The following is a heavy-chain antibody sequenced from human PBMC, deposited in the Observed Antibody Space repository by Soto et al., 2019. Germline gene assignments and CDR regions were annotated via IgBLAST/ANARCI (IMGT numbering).Heavy chain of an antibody. CDR1: GDTFTFYS. CDR2: INPILSMS. Sequence: QVQLVQSGAEVKRPGSSVKVSCKASGDTFTFYSINWVRQAPGLGLEWMGRINPILSMSNYAQRFQGRVTMPADKSTSTAYMELSILRSADTAIYYCASIYGSGYRAFDYWGQGALVTVSS. V-gene: IGHV1-69*02. CDR3: ASIYGSGYRAFDY. D-gene: IGHD3-10*01. J-gene: IGHJ4*02.